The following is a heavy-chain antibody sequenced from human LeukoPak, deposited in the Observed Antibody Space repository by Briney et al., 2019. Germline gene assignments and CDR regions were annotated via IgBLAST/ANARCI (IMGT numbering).Heavy chain of an antibody. CDR2: ISSSSSYI. D-gene: IGHD3-22*01. V-gene: IGHV3-21*01. Sequence: PGGSLRLSCAASGLTFSSYSMNWVRQAPGKGLEWVSSISSSSSYIYYADSVKGRFTISRDNAKNSLYLQMNSLRAEDTAVYYCARDLNYYDSSGYGAFDIWGQGTMVTVSS. CDR3: ARDLNYYDSSGYGAFDI. CDR1: GLTFSSYS. J-gene: IGHJ3*02.